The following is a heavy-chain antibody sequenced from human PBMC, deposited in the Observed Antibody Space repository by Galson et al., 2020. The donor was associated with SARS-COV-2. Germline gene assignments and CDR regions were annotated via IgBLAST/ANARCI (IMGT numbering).Heavy chain of an antibody. J-gene: IGHJ2*01. CDR3: AKDASVLGYWYLHL. D-gene: IGHD3-16*01. CDR2: TTARGGST. CDR1: SLNLTGQD. Sequence: GGSLRLSSEYPSLNLTGQDRNCTRLNPRNALKCRIPTTARGGSTYYADSVKGRFTISRDNSKNTLYLQMNSLRAEDTSVYYCAKDASVLGYWYLHL. V-gene: IGHV3-23*01.